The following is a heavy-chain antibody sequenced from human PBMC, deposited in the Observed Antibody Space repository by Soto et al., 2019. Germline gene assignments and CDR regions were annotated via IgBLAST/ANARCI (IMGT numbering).Heavy chain of an antibody. Sequence: QVQLVESGGGVVQPGGSLRLSCAASGFTFSSYGMHWVRQAPGKGLEWVAVISYDGSNKYYADSVKGRFTISRDNSKNTLYLQMNSLRAEDTAVYYCAKALLHRYDFWSGYSIRGHYYYYYGMDVW. D-gene: IGHD3-3*01. V-gene: IGHV3-30*18. J-gene: IGHJ6*01. CDR1: GFTFSSYG. CDR3: AKALLHRYDFWSGYSIRGHYYYYYGMDV. CDR2: ISYDGSNK.